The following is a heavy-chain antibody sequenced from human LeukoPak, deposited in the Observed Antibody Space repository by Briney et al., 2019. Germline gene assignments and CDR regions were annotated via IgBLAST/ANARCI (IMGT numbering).Heavy chain of an antibody. J-gene: IGHJ4*02. Sequence: SETLSLTCAVYGGSFSGYYWIWIRQPPGKGLKWIGKINHSGSTDYNPSLKSRVTISVDTSKNQFSLKLSSVTAADTAVYYCARGKPLLWFGELSYYFDYWGQGTLVTVSS. D-gene: IGHD3-10*01. V-gene: IGHV4-34*01. CDR3: ARGKPLLWFGELSYYFDY. CDR2: INHSGST. CDR1: GGSFSGYY.